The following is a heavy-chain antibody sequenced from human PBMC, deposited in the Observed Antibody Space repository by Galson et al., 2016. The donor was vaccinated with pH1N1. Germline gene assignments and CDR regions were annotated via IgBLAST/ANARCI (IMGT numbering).Heavy chain of an antibody. Sequence: SVKVSCKASGYTFTSNGINWVRQAPGQGLEWMGWISAYNVNTHYAQKLQGKVTMTTDTSTTTAYMELRSLRSDDTAVYYCARGGSSSWYVYHYYMDVWGKGTTVTVSS. CDR3: ARGGSSSWYVYHYYMDV. D-gene: IGHD6-13*01. V-gene: IGHV1-18*01. CDR1: GYTFTSNG. CDR2: ISAYNVNT. J-gene: IGHJ6*03.